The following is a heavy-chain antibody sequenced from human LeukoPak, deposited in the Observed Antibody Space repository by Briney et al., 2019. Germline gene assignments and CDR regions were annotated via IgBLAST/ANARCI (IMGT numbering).Heavy chain of an antibody. J-gene: IGHJ5*02. CDR1: GFTFSSYS. CDR2: ISSSSSYI. Sequence: KPGGSLRPSCAASGFTFSSYSMNWVRQAPGKGLEWVSSISSSSSYIYYADSVKGRFTISRDNAKNSLSLQMNSLRAEDTAVYYCARVGYSSGWYGWFDPWGQGTLVTVSS. V-gene: IGHV3-21*01. CDR3: ARVGYSSGWYGWFDP. D-gene: IGHD6-19*01.